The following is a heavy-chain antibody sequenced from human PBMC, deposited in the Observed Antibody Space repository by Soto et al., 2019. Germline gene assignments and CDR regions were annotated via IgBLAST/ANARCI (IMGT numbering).Heavy chain of an antibody. CDR2: IIPIFGTA. D-gene: IGHD2-15*01. CDR1: GGTFSSYA. Sequence: SVKVSCKASGGTFSSYAISWVRQAPGQGLEWMGGIIPIFGTANYAQKFQGRVTITADESTSTAYMELSSLRSEDTAVYYCARGSRYCSGGSCYFLPGIDYWGQGTLVTVSS. J-gene: IGHJ4*02. V-gene: IGHV1-69*13. CDR3: ARGSRYCSGGSCYFLPGIDY.